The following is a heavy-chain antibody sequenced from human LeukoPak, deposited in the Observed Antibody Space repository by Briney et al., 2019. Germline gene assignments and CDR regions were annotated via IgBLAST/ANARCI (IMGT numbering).Heavy chain of an antibody. CDR1: GYTLTELS. J-gene: IGHJ5*02. CDR2: FDPEDVET. Sequence: GASVKVSCTVSGYTLTELSMAWVPQAPGHGLEWMGGFDPEDVETISAPKFQGRVTMTEDTSTDTAYMELSSLGSEDTAVYYCASSVLLWFGEGRWFDPWGQGTLVTVSS. D-gene: IGHD3-10*01. V-gene: IGHV1-24*01. CDR3: ASSVLLWFGEGRWFDP.